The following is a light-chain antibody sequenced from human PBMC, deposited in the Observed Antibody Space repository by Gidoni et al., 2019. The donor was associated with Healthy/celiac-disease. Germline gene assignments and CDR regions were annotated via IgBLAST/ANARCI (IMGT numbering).Light chain of an antibody. CDR1: QSVSSSY. CDR3: QQYGSSPALT. J-gene: IGKJ4*01. CDR2: GEY. V-gene: IGKV3-20*01. Sequence: EILLTPSPGTLSLSPVERATLSCRASQSVSSSYLAWYQQKTGQAPRLLIYGEYSRATGIPDRFSGSGSGTDFTLTISRLEPEDFAVYYCQQYGSSPALTFGGGTKVEIK.